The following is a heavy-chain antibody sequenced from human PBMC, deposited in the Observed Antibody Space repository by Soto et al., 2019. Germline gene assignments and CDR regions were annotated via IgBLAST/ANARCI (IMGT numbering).Heavy chain of an antibody. J-gene: IGHJ3*02. CDR2: IFYGGST. Sequence: QVQLQESGPGLVKPSETLSLTCTVSGASISSYYWSWIRQPPGQGLEWIGYIFYGGSTSYNPSLKSRATISGDTSKNQFSLKLSSVTAVDTAVYYCARLGGAARPLSAFHIWGQGTMVTVSS. D-gene: IGHD6-6*01. V-gene: IGHV4-59*01. CDR3: ARLGGAARPLSAFHI. CDR1: GASISSYY.